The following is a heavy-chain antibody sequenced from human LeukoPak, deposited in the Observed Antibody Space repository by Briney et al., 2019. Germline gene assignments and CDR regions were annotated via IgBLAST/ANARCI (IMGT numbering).Heavy chain of an antibody. CDR3: ARGSSSWALYYMDV. J-gene: IGHJ6*03. CDR1: GGSFSGYY. CDR2: INHSGST. V-gene: IGHV4-34*01. D-gene: IGHD6-13*01. Sequence: PSETLSLTCAVYGGSFSGYYWSWIRQPPGKGLEWSGEINHSGSTNYNPSLKSRVTISVDTSKNQFSLKLSAVTAADTAVYYCARGSSSWALYYMDVWGKGTTVTVSS.